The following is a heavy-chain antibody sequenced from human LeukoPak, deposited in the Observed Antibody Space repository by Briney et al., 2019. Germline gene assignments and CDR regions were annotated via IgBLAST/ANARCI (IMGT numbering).Heavy chain of an antibody. D-gene: IGHD3-16*01. CDR2: IYHSGST. Sequence: PSETLSLTCAVSGGSISSGGYSWSWIRQPPGKGLEWIGYIYHSGSTYYNPSLKSRVTISVDRSKNQFSLKLSSVTAADTAVYYCARDLTTFGGGGAFDIWGQGTMVTVSS. CDR1: GGSISSGGYS. J-gene: IGHJ3*02. V-gene: IGHV4-30-2*01. CDR3: ARDLTTFGGGGAFDI.